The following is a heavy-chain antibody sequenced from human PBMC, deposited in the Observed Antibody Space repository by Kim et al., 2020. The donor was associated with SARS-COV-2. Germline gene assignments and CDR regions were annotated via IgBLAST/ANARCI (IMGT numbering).Heavy chain of an antibody. CDR2: IIPVLGTP. J-gene: IGHJ6*02. D-gene: IGHD3-10*01. V-gene: IGHV1-69*10. CDR3: AEEGIMVRGVVTHYYAMDV. Sequence: SVKVSCKFSGGTYSAYDISWVRQAPGQGLEWMGGIIPVLGTPTYAQKFQGRVTITAVRATSTAYMELTSLRSEDTAVYYCAEEGIMVRGVVTHYYAMDVWGQGTTVTVS. CDR1: GGTYSAYD.